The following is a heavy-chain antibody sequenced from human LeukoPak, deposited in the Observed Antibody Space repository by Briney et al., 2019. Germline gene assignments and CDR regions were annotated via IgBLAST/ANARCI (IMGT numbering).Heavy chain of an antibody. CDR1: GGTFSSYA. V-gene: IGHV1-69*04. CDR3: ARDLQFYYYGSGIQGFIDY. J-gene: IGHJ4*02. D-gene: IGHD3-10*01. Sequence: ASVKVSCKASGGTFSSYAISWVRQAPGQGLEWMGRIIHILGIANYAQKFQGRVTITADKSTSKPSLELSSLRSEDTAVYYRARDLQFYYYGSGIQGFIDYWGQGPLVSVSS. CDR2: IIHILGIA.